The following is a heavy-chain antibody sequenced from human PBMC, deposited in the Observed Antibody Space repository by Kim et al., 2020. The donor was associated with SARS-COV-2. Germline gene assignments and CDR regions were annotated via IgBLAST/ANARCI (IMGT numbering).Heavy chain of an antibody. J-gene: IGHJ4*02. V-gene: IGHV3-23*01. Sequence: VKGRFTISRDNSKNTLYLQMNSLRAEDTAVYYCRFFYYDSSGYSVGAVDYWGQGTLVTVSS. D-gene: IGHD3-22*01. CDR3: RFFYYDSSGYSVGAVDY.